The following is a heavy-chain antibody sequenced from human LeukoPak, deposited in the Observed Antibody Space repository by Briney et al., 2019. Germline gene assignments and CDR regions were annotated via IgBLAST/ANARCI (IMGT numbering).Heavy chain of an antibody. CDR1: GGSISSYY. D-gene: IGHD1-26*01. J-gene: IGHJ4*02. V-gene: IGHV4-39*01. Sequence: SETLSLTCTVSGGSISSYYWGWIRQPPGKGLEWIGSIYYSGSTYYNPSLKSRVTISVDTSKNQFSLKLSSVTAADTAVYYCARLQRLMWAAPVSYYFDYWGPGTLVTVSS. CDR3: ARLQRLMWAAPVSYYFDY. CDR2: IYYSGST.